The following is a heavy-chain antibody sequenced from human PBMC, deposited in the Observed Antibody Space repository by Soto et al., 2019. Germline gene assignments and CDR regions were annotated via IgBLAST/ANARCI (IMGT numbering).Heavy chain of an antibody. CDR3: AKRIGELLPIHYDRAQDAFDI. Sequence: GGSLRLSCAASGFTFSSYAMSWVRQAPGKGLEWVSAISGSGGSTYYADSVKGRFTISRDNSKNTLYLQMNSLRAEDTAVYYCAKRIGELLPIHYDRAQDAFDIWGQGTMVTVSS. D-gene: IGHD3-10*01. CDR2: ISGSGGST. J-gene: IGHJ3*02. V-gene: IGHV3-23*01. CDR1: GFTFSSYA.